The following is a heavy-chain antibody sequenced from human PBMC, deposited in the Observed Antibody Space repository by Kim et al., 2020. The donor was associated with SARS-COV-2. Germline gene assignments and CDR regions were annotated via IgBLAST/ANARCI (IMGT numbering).Heavy chain of an antibody. Sequence: GGSLRLSCAASGFIFSDYYMNWIRQAPGKGLEWLSYISHSGKTTYYVDSVKGRFTISRDNAKKSLYLQMNSLRAEDTAVYYCARARSYYYDTGDYKDPLFYWGQGTLVTVSS. D-gene: IGHD3-22*01. J-gene: IGHJ4*02. CDR2: ISHSGKTT. V-gene: IGHV3-11*01. CDR3: ARARSYYYDTGDYKDPLFY. CDR1: GFIFSDYY.